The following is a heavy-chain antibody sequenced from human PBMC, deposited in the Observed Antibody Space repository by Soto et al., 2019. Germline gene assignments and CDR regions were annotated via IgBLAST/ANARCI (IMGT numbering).Heavy chain of an antibody. Sequence: QVQLVQSGAEVKKPGCSVKVSCKASGGTFSSYAISWVRQAPGQGLEWMGGIIPIFGTANYAQKFQGRVTITSDESTSTAYMELSSLRSEDTAVYYCARGSGQYSSSWYGHYYFDYWGQGTLVTVSS. J-gene: IGHJ4*02. CDR2: IIPIFGTA. CDR1: GGTFSSYA. CDR3: ARGSGQYSSSWYGHYYFDY. D-gene: IGHD6-13*01. V-gene: IGHV1-69*01.